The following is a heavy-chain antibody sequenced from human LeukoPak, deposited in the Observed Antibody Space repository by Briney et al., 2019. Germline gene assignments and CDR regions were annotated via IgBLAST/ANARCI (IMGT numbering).Heavy chain of an antibody. CDR2: ISYDGSNK. J-gene: IGHJ4*02. CDR1: GFGFSSFE. Sequence: GGSLRLSCVASGFGFSSFEFNWVRQAPGKGLEWVAVISYDGSNKYYADSVKGRFTISRDNSKNTLYLQMNSLRAEDTAVYYCAKDRVVATSDWGQGTLVTVSS. CDR3: AKDRVVATSD. D-gene: IGHD5-12*01. V-gene: IGHV3-30*18.